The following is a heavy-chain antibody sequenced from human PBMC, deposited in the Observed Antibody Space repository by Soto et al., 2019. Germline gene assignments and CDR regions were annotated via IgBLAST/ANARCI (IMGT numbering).Heavy chain of an antibody. D-gene: IGHD2-15*01. V-gene: IGHV4-59*12. CDR1: ASSIMGYY. J-gene: IGHJ5*02. Sequence: SESLSLASPLSASSIMGYYCTWSRPSPKSGLEWIGYIHYSGSANYNPSLNSRLTMSVDRSKSQFSMNLASVTAGDTAVYYCARGVGCSGINWFDPVGQGILVTVYS. CDR3: ARGVGCSGINWFDP. CDR2: IHYSGSA.